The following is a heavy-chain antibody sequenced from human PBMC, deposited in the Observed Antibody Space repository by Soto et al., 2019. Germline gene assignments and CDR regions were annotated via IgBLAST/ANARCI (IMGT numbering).Heavy chain of an antibody. J-gene: IGHJ6*02. D-gene: IGHD3-3*01. CDR2: INAGNGNT. V-gene: IGHV1-3*05. CDR1: GYTFTSYA. CDR3: AREGQLRFLDGMDV. Sequence: QVQLVQSGAEEKKPGASVKVSCKASGYTFTSYAMHWVRQAPGQGLEWMGWINAGNGNTKYSQKFQGRVTITRDTSASTAYMELSRLRSEDTVVYYCAREGQLRFLDGMDVWGQGTTVTVSS.